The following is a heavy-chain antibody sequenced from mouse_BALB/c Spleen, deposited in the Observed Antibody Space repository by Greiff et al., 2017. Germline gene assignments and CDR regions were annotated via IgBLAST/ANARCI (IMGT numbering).Heavy chain of an antibody. D-gene: IGHD2-10*02. Sequence: EVMLVESGGGLVQPGGSLKLSCAASGFTFSSYGMSWVRQTPDKRLELVATINSNGGSTYYPDSVKGRFTISRDNAKNTLYLQMSSLKSEDTAMYYCARGGPLGYFDVWGAGTTVTVSS. J-gene: IGHJ1*01. CDR3: ARGGPLGYFDV. CDR2: INSNGGST. V-gene: IGHV5-6-3*01. CDR1: GFTFSSYG.